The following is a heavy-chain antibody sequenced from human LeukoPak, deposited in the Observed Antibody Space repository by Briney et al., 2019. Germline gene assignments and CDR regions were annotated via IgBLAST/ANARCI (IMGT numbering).Heavy chain of an antibody. J-gene: IGHJ4*02. D-gene: IGHD6-19*01. CDR3: AKEGIAVASSDY. V-gene: IGHV3-23*01. CDR2: ISGSISGSGGST. Sequence: GASLRLSCAASGFAFSAYAMSWVRQAPGKGLEWVSAISGSISGSGGSTYYADSVKGRFTISRDNSKNTLFLQLNSLRAEDTAVYYCAKEGIAVASSDYWGQGTLVTVSS. CDR1: GFAFSAYA.